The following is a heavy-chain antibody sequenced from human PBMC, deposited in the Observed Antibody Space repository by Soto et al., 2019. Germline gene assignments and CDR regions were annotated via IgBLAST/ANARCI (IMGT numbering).Heavy chain of an antibody. J-gene: IGHJ6*02. V-gene: IGHV1-69*13. Sequence: SVKVSCKASGGTFSSYAISWLRQAPGQGLEWMGGIIPIFGTANYAQKFQGRVTITADESTSTAYMELSSLRSEDTAVYYCARDQDIVVVPAADIRYYYGMDVWGQGTTVTVSS. CDR2: IIPIFGTA. CDR3: ARDQDIVVVPAADIRYYYGMDV. CDR1: GGTFSSYA. D-gene: IGHD2-2*01.